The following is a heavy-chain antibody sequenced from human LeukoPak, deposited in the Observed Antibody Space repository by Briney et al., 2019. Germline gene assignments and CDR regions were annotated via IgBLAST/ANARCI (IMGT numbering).Heavy chain of an antibody. CDR3: ARAPIAVAGTGGFDY. CDR2: IIPILGIA. Sequence: SVKVSCKASGYTFTGYYMHWVRQAPGQGLEWMGRIIPILGIANYAQKFQGRVTITADKSTSTAYMELSSLRSEDTAVYYCARAPIAVAGTGGFDYWGQGTLVTVSS. J-gene: IGHJ4*02. CDR1: GYTFTGYY. V-gene: IGHV1-69*10. D-gene: IGHD6-19*01.